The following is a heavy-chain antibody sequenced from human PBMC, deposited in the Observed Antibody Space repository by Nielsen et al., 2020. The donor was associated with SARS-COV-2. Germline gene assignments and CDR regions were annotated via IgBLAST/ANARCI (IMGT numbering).Heavy chain of an antibody. CDR2: INHSGST. V-gene: IGHV4-34*01. D-gene: IGHD1-26*01. CDR1: GGSFSGYY. Sequence: SETLSLTCSVYGGSFSGYYWSWIRQPPGKGLEWIGEINHSGSTNYNPSLKSRVTISVDTSKNQFSLKLSSVTAADTAVYYCARGRGSQDYWGQGTLVTVSS. CDR3: ARGRGSQDY. J-gene: IGHJ4*02.